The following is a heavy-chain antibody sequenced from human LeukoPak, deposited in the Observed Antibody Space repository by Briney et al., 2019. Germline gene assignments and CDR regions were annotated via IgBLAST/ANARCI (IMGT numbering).Heavy chain of an antibody. CDR2: IRRKGYGGTT. J-gene: IGHJ6*04. CDR3: TRNHDFWSGPFDV. CDR1: GFTFGDYS. V-gene: IGHV3-49*04. Sequence: GGSLRLSCTASGFTFGDYSLSWVRQAPEKGLEWVGFIRRKGYGGTTEYAPSVKGRFIISRDDSKSTAYLQMNSLKTEDTAVYYCTRNHDFWSGPFDVWGKGTTVTVSS. D-gene: IGHD3-3*01.